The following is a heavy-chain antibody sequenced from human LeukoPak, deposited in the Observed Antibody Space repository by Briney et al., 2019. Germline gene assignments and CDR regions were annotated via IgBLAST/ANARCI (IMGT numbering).Heavy chain of an antibody. Sequence: PGGSLRLSCAASGFTFSNYAMTWVRQAPGKGLEWVSVISGDGGRIYYADSVRGRFSISRDNSKNTLNLHMNSLRAEDTAAYYCAKGRHGRSSFNYWYLDLWGRGTLVTVSS. J-gene: IGHJ2*01. CDR1: GFTFSNYA. CDR2: ISGDGGRI. D-gene: IGHD2-15*01. CDR3: AKGRHGRSSFNYWYLDL. V-gene: IGHV3-23*01.